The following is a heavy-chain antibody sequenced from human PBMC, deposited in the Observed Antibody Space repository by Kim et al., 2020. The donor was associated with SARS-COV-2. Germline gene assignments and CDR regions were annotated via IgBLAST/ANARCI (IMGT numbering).Heavy chain of an antibody. D-gene: IGHD3-9*01. V-gene: IGHV6-1*01. CDR1: GDSVSSNSAT. Sequence: SQTLSLTCAISGDSVSSNSATWNWIRQSPSRGLEWLGRTYYRSKWYNDYAVSVKSRISINPDTSKNQFSLQLNSVTPEDTAVYYCARDPLLSPLITIFWPDRGDYGMDVWGQGTTVTVSS. CDR3: ARDPLLSPLITIFWPDRGDYGMDV. J-gene: IGHJ6*02. CDR2: TYYRSKWYN.